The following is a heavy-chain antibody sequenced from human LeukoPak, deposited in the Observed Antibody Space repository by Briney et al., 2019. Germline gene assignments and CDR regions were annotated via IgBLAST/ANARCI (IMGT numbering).Heavy chain of an antibody. J-gene: IGHJ4*02. CDR1: GFAFSRHW. CDR2: IKQGGGER. V-gene: IGHV3-7*03. CDR3: ARGPNYGARTDYLDY. Sequence: GGSLRLSCAASGFAFSRHWMNWVRQAPGKGLEWVANIKQGGGERNYVDSVKGRFTVSRDDAMNSLYLRMNSLRVEDTAIYYCARGPNYGARTDYLDYWGLGTLVTVSS. D-gene: IGHD4-17*01.